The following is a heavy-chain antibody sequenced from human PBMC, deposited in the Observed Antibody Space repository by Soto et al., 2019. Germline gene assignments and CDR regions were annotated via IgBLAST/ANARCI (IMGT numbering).Heavy chain of an antibody. CDR1: GYSFTSYW. D-gene: IGHD2-2*01. CDR2: IDPSDSYT. Sequence: PGESLKISCKGSGYSFTSYWISWVRQMPGKGLEWMGRIDPSDSYTNYSPSFQGHVTISADKSISTAYLQWSSLKASDTAMYYCARLMPSDYYYYGMDVWGQGTTVTVSS. V-gene: IGHV5-10-1*01. CDR3: ARLMPSDYYYYGMDV. J-gene: IGHJ6*02.